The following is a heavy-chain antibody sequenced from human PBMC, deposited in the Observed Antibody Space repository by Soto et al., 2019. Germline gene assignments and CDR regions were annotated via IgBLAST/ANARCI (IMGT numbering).Heavy chain of an antibody. CDR3: AREKAYYGSGSYYTPYYFDY. D-gene: IGHD3-10*01. CDR1: GFTFSSYW. J-gene: IGHJ4*02. Sequence: PGGSLRLSCAASGFTFSSYWMIWVRQATGKGLEWVANIKQDGSDKYYVDSVKGRFTIPRDNAKNSLYLQMNSLRAEDTAVYYCAREKAYYGSGSYYTPYYFDYWGQGTLVTVSS. CDR2: IKQDGSDK. V-gene: IGHV3-7*05.